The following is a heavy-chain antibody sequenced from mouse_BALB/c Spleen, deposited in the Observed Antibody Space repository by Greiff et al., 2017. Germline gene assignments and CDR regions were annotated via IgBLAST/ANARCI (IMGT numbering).Heavy chain of an antibody. CDR1: GFNIKDTY. Sequence: VQLQQSGAELVKPGASVKLSCTASGFNIKDTYMHWVKQRPEQGLEWIGRIDPANGNTKYDPKFQGKATITADTSSNTAYLQLSSLTSEDTAVYYCVLYGNPDYWGQGTTLTVSS. J-gene: IGHJ2*01. CDR2: IDPANGNT. CDR3: VLYGNPDY. V-gene: IGHV14-3*02. D-gene: IGHD2-1*01.